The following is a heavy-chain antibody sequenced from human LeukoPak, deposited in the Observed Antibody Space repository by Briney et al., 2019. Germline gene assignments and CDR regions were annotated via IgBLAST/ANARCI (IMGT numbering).Heavy chain of an antibody. CDR3: ARGSARRTYGGNYLSC. D-gene: IGHD4-17*01. Sequence: GASVKVSCKASGYTFTSYDINWVRQATGQGLEWMGWMNPNSGNTGYAQKFQGRVTMTRNTSISTAYMELSSLRSEDTAVYYCARGSARRTYGGNYLSCWGQGTLVTVSS. CDR1: GYTFTSYD. CDR2: MNPNSGNT. J-gene: IGHJ4*02. V-gene: IGHV1-8*01.